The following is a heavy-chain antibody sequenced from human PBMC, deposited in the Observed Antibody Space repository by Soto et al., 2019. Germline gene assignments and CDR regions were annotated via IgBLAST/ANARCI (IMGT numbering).Heavy chain of an antibody. V-gene: IGHV3-23*01. CDR1: GFTFISYA. Sequence: PGGSLRLSCAASGFTFISYAMSWVRQATGKGLEWVSAISGSSGSTYYADSVKGRFTISRDNAKNSLYLQMNSLRAEDTALYYCAKDSNPRLSYIWGSYDYWGQGTLVTVSS. D-gene: IGHD3-16*01. CDR2: ISGSSGST. J-gene: IGHJ4*02. CDR3: AKDSNPRLSYIWGSYDY.